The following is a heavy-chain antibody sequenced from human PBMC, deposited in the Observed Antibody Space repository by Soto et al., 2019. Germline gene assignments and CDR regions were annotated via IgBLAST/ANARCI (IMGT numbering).Heavy chain of an antibody. V-gene: IGHV1-18*01. CDR3: ARDSPPVDY. CDR2: ISAYNGNT. Sequence: APGEGSLQGFCLTLSSYCINWLRQAPGQGLEWMGWISAYNGNTNYAQKLQGRVTMTTDTSTSTAYMELRSLRSDDTAVYYCARDSPPVDYWGQGTLVTVSS. J-gene: IGHJ4*02. CDR1: CLTLSSYC.